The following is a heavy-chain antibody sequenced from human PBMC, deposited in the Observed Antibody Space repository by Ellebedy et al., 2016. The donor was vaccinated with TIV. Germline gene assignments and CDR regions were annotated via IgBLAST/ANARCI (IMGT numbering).Heavy chain of an antibody. D-gene: IGHD5-18*01. V-gene: IGHV5-10-1*04. CDR2: IDPSDSYT. CDR1: GYSFTSYW. Sequence: GESLKISCKGSGYSFTSYWLSWVRQLPGKGLEWMGRIDPSDSYTNYSPSFQGQVTISAHKSINTAYLQWSSLKASDTAMYYCARQDTAMASAFDYWGQGTLVTVSS. CDR3: ARQDTAMASAFDY. J-gene: IGHJ4*02.